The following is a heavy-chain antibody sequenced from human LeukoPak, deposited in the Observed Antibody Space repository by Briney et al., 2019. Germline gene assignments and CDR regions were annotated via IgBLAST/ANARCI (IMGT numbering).Heavy chain of an antibody. CDR1: GYTFTSYG. V-gene: IGHV1-18*04. J-gene: IGHJ6*04. CDR3: ARVAKLSSRIVVVPAALNEGYYYGMDV. Sequence: ASVKVSCKASGYTFTSYGTSWVRQAPGQGLEWMGWISAYNGNTNYAQKLQGRVTMTTDTSTSTAYMELRSLRSDDTAVYYCARVAKLSSRIVVVPAALNEGYYYGMDVWGKGTTVTVSS. D-gene: IGHD2-2*01. CDR2: ISAYNGNT.